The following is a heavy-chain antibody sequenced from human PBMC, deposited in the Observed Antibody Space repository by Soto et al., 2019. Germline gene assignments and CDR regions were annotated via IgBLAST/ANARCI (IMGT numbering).Heavy chain of an antibody. V-gene: IGHV4-61*01. CDR1: GGSVSSTSYY. CDR3: ARDTYRDAFDI. CDR2: IHYSGST. Sequence: SETLSLTCTVSGGSVSSTSYYWTWIRQPPGKGLEWIGYIHYSGSTNYNPSLQGRVTMTTDTSTSTAYMELRSLRSDDTAVYYCARDTYRDAFDIWGQGTMVTVSS. J-gene: IGHJ3*02.